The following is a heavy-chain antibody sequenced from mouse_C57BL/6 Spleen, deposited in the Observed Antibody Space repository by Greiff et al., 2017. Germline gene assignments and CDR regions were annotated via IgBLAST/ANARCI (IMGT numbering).Heavy chain of an antibody. CDR1: GYAFTNYL. CDR2: INPGSGGT. D-gene: IGHD1-1*01. J-gene: IGHJ3*01. CDR3: ARAGLDYGSSWFAY. Sequence: VQLQQSGAELVRPGTSVKVSCKASGYAFTNYLIEWVKQRPGPGLEWIGVINPGSGGTNYNEKFKGKATLTADKSSSTAYMQLSSLTSEDSAVYFCARAGLDYGSSWFAYWGQGTLVTVSA. V-gene: IGHV1-54*01.